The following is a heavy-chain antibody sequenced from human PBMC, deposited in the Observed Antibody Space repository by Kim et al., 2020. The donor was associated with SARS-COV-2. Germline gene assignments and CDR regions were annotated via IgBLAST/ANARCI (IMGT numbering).Heavy chain of an antibody. V-gene: IGHV4-31*02. CDR3: ARRRTTAGLFDD. J-gene: IGHJ4*02. D-gene: IGHD6-13*01. Sequence: CYDPSVKSRVTISGDTPRNQFSLKLSSVTAADTAMYYCARRRTTAGLFDDWGQGMLVTVSS.